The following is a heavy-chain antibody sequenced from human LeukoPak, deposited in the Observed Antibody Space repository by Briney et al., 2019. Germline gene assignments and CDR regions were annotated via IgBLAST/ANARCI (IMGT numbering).Heavy chain of an antibody. CDR1: GFTFSSYW. CDR3: ASERNRFGELSKQNWFDP. Sequence: GGSLRLSCAASGFTFSSYWMSWVRQAPGKALEWVANIKQDGSEKYYVDSVKGRFTISRDNAKNSLYLQMNSLRSEDTAVYYCASERNRFGELSKQNWFDPWGQGTLVTVSS. V-gene: IGHV3-7*01. D-gene: IGHD3-10*01. J-gene: IGHJ5*02. CDR2: IKQDGSEK.